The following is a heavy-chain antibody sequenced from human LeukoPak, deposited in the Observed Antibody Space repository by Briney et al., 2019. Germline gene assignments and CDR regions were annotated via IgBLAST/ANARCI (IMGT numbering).Heavy chain of an antibody. Sequence: GGSLRLSCAASGFTFSSYAMSWVRQAPGKGLEWVSAISGSGGSTYYADSVKGRFTISRDNSKNTLYLQMNSLRAEDTAVYYCAKESFVPVLRFLEWLRGWFDPWGQGPLVTVSS. CDR3: AKESFVPVLRFLEWLRGWFDP. J-gene: IGHJ5*02. CDR2: ISGSGGST. CDR1: GFTFSSYA. D-gene: IGHD3-3*01. V-gene: IGHV3-23*01.